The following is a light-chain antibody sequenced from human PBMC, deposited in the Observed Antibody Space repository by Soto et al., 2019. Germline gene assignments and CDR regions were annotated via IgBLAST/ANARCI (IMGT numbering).Light chain of an antibody. CDR1: QGITSW. CDR2: AAS. J-gene: IGKJ4*01. V-gene: IGKV1-12*01. Sequence: DIQMTQSPSSVSASVGDSLTITCRASQGITSWVAWYQHKPGRAPKLLIYAASRLQSGVPSRFSGSGSGTDFTLTTSTLQPEDFGTYYCQQPSSFPLPLGGGTKVEIK. CDR3: QQPSSFPLP.